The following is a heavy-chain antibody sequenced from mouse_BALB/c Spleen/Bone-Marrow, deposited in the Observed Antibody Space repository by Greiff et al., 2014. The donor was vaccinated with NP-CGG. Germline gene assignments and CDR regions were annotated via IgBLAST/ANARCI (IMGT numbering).Heavy chain of an antibody. D-gene: IGHD4-1*01. J-gene: IGHJ4*01. V-gene: IGHV1-5*01. CDR2: IYPGNSDT. Sequence: EVKVEESGTVLARPGASVKMSCKASGYSFSNNWMHWVKQRPGQGLEWIGAIYPGNSDTSYNQKFKGKAKLTAVTSASTAYMELSSLTNEDSAVYYCTRSGYYYAMDYWGQGTSVTVSS. CDR1: GYSFSNNW. CDR3: TRSGYYYAMDY.